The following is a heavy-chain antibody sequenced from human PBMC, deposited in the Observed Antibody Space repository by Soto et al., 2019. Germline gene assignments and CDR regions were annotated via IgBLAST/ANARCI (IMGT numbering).Heavy chain of an antibody. V-gene: IGHV3-11*01. CDR1: GFTLSDYY. J-gene: IGHJ4*02. CDR2: ISSSGSTI. D-gene: IGHD3-16*02. Sequence: PGGSLRLSCAASGFTLSDYYMSWIRQAPGKGLEWVSYISSSGSTIYYADSVKGRFTISRDNAKNSLYLQMNSLRAEDTAVYYCARDFGHDYIWGSYRTTRVPIAIDYWGQGTLVTVSS. CDR3: ARDFGHDYIWGSYRTTRVPIAIDY.